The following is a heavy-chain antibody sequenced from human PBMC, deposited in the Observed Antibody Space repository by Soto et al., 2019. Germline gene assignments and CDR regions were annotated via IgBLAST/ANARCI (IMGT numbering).Heavy chain of an antibody. CDR1: GFSFSSYS. J-gene: IGHJ4*02. CDR3: GTMNGYLEY. D-gene: IGHD3-22*01. CDR2: ITATGDRT. Sequence: PGGSLRLSCADSGFSFSSYSMSWVRQTPGKGLEWVAAITATGDRTYYADSVTGRFTISRDNSKKTHYLQMTSLRAEDTAMYYCGTMNGYLEYWGQGTPVTVSS. V-gene: IGHV3-23*01.